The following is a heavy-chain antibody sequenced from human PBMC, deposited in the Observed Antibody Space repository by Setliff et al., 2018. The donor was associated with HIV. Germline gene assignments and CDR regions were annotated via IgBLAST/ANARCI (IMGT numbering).Heavy chain of an antibody. Sequence: PSETLSLTCAVSGVSVNNDDDYWGWIRQPPGKGLEWIAIIHQSGTAHKRPSLKSRVTISIDTSENLFSLKLSGVTAADTAIYYCARQVGEGEWYLDSWGHGTLVTVSS. CDR1: GVSVNNDDDY. J-gene: IGHJ4*01. CDR2: IHQSGTA. V-gene: IGHV4-39*01. CDR3: ARQVGEGEWYLDS. D-gene: IGHD1-26*01.